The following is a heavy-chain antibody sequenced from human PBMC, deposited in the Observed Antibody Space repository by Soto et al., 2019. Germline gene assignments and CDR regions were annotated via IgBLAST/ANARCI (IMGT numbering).Heavy chain of an antibody. CDR2: IKQDGSDK. J-gene: IGHJ5*02. CDR1: GFTFSNYW. D-gene: IGHD3-22*01. V-gene: IGHV3-7*05. Sequence: EVQLVESGGGLVQPGGSLRLSCVASGFTFSNYWMTWVRQAPGKGLEWVANIKQDGSDKWYVDCVKGGFTVSRHNCENNLFLQMNRLRSEDTAVYYCARVRYYNAVSGYRWFDPWGQGTLVTVS. CDR3: ARVRYYNAVSGYRWFDP.